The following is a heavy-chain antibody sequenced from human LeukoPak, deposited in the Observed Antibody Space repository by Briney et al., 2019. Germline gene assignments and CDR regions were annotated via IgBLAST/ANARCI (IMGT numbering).Heavy chain of an antibody. CDR1: GGTFSSYA. J-gene: IGHJ6*03. Sequence: SVKVSCKASGGTFSSYAISWVRQAPGQGLEWMGGIIPIFGTANYAQKFQGRVTITTDESTSTAYMELSSLRSEDTAVYYCARGFSSSPYYYYYMDVWGKGTTVTVSS. V-gene: IGHV1-69*05. CDR2: IIPIFGTA. D-gene: IGHD6-6*01. CDR3: ARGFSSSPYYYYYMDV.